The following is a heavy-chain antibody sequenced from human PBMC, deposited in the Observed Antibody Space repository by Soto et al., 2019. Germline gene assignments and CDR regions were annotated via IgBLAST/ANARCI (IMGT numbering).Heavy chain of an antibody. CDR2: INAGNGNT. V-gene: IGHV1-3*01. D-gene: IGHD2-2*01. CDR3: ARVGDHYCSSTSCSPEWFDP. CDR1: GYTFTSYA. J-gene: IGHJ5*02. Sequence: QVQLVQSGAEVKKPGASVKVSCKASGYTFTSYAMHWVRQAPGQRLEWMGWINAGNGNTKYSQKFQGRVTITRDTSASTAYMELSSLRSEDTAVYYCARVGDHYCSSTSCSPEWFDPWGQGTLVTVSS.